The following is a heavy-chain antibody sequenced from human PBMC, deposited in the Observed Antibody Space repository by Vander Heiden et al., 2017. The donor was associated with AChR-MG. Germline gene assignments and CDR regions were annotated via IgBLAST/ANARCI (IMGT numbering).Heavy chain of an antibody. CDR1: AFPFSAYV. D-gene: IGHD2-15*01. CDR2: ISRDSSYM. CDR3: AREGIDSCSGDYCYGHYFAMDV. V-gene: IGHV3-21*01. J-gene: IGHJ6*02. Sequence: EVQLVESGGGLVRPGGSLRLPCAASAFPFSAYVLNLVRQAPGKGLEWVSAISRDSSYMSYADSIKGRFTIARDNAKGSVFLQMDSLRAEDTAVYYCAREGIDSCSGDYCYGHYFAMDVWGQGTTVTVSS.